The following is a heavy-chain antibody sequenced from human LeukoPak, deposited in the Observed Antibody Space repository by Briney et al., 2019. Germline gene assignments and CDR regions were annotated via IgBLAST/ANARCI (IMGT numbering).Heavy chain of an antibody. Sequence: SVKVSCKASGFTFTSSAMQWVRQARGQRLEWIGWIVVGSGNTNYAQKFQERVTMTRDTSISTAYMELSRLRSDDTAVYYCARNYYDSSGYYSYYYYYMDVWGKGTTVTVSS. V-gene: IGHV1-58*02. CDR2: IVVGSGNT. D-gene: IGHD3-22*01. CDR1: GFTFTSSA. J-gene: IGHJ6*03. CDR3: ARNYYDSSGYYSYYYYYMDV.